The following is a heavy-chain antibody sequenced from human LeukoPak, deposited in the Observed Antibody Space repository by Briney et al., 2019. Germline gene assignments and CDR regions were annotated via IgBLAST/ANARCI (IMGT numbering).Heavy chain of an antibody. V-gene: IGHV1-69*13. D-gene: IGHD5-18*01. CDR2: IIPIFGTA. CDR3: ARGRTAMGLFDY. J-gene: IGHJ4*02. CDR1: GGTFSSYA. Sequence: GTSVKVSCKASGGTFSSYAISWVRQAPGQGLEWMGGIIPIFGTANYAQKFQGRVTITADESTSTAYMELSSLRSVDTAVYYCARGRTAMGLFDYWGQGTLVTVSS.